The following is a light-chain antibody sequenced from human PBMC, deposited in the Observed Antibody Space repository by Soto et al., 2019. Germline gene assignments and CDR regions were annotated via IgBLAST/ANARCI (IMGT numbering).Light chain of an antibody. J-gene: IGKJ4*01. V-gene: IGKV1D-12*01. Sequence: DLQMNQSPSSVSASVGDRVTITCRASQGFNSWVAWYQQKPGQAPKLLIYAASSLQTGVPSRFSGSGSVTVLTLTISSLQPEYFATYYCQQANSFPLTFGGGTKVEIK. CDR2: AAS. CDR1: QGFNSW. CDR3: QQANSFPLT.